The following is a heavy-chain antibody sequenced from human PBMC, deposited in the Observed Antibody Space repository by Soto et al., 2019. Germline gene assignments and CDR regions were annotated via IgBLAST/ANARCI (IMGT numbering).Heavy chain of an antibody. CDR3: ARARPDIVMVVGATPGYYCMDV. CDR1: RFIFSGYY. CDR2: ISGSGSHI. J-gene: IGHJ6*02. D-gene: IGHD2-15*01. Sequence: GGSLRLSCAASRFIFSGYYMTWTRQAPGKGLERVSYISGSGSHIYYADSVNGRFTISRDNAKNSLYLQLNSLRVEDTAVYYCARARPDIVMVVGATPGYYCMDVWGQGTTVTVSS. V-gene: IGHV3-11*01.